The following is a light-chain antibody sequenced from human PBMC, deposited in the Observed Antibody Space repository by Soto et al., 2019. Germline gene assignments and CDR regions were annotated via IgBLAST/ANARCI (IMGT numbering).Light chain of an antibody. CDR2: SNN. Sequence: QSVLTQPPSASGTPGQRVTISCSGSSSNVGSDIVNWYQQLPGTAPKLLIYSNNQRPSGVPDRFSGSKSGTSASLAISGLQSDDEADYYCAAWDGSPNGWVFGGGTKLTVL. V-gene: IGLV1-44*01. CDR1: SSNVGSDI. CDR3: AAWDGSPNGWV. J-gene: IGLJ3*02.